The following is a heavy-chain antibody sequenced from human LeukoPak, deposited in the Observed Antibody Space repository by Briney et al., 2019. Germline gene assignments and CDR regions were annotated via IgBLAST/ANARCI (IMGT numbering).Heavy chain of an antibody. D-gene: IGHD1-26*01. CDR3: ATYSGSYFVDH. V-gene: IGHV4-39*01. Sequence: SETLSLTCTVSGASISRTSYDWGWIRQTPGKGLEWIGTVYYSGSTYYNTSLKSRLTISVDTSKNQISLQLTSVTAADMAVYYCATYSGSYFVDHWGQGTLVTVSS. CDR2: VYYSGST. J-gene: IGHJ4*02. CDR1: GASISRTSYD.